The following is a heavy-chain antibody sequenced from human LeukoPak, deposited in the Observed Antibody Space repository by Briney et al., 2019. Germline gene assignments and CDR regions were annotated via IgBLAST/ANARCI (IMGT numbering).Heavy chain of an antibody. CDR2: ISGSGGST. J-gene: IGHJ4*02. CDR1: GFTFSSYA. Sequence: GGSLGLSCAASGFTFSSYAMSWVRQAPGKGLEWVSAISGSGGSTYYADSVKGRFTISRDNSKNTLYLQMNSLRAEDTAVYYCAKNPWGMITFGGVIDYWGQGTLVTVSS. V-gene: IGHV3-23*01. D-gene: IGHD3-16*02. CDR3: AKNPWGMITFGGVIDY.